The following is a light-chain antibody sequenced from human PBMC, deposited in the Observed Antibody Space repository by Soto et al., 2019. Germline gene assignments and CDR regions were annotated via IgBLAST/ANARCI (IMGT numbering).Light chain of an antibody. CDR1: QSLLHSNGYNY. V-gene: IGKV2-28*01. J-gene: IGKJ2*01. CDR2: LGS. CDR3: MQALQTPRT. Sequence: DIVMTQSPLSLPVTPGEPASISCRSSQSLLHSNGYNYLDWYLQKPGQSPQLLIYLGSNRASGVPDRFSGIGSGTDFTLNSSRVDAEDVGVYYGMQALQTPRTFGQGPKLEIK.